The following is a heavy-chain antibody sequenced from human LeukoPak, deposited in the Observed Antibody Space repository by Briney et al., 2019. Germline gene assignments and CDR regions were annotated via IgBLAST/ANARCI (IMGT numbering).Heavy chain of an antibody. D-gene: IGHD6-6*01. CDR3: ARGSSPWPFDY. V-gene: IGHV4-59*01. CDR1: GGSISSYY. J-gene: IGHJ4*02. Sequence: SETLSLTCTVSGGSISSYYWSWIRQPPGTGLEWIGYIYYSGGTNYNPSLKSRVTISVDTSKNQFSLKLSSVTAADTAVYYCARGSSPWPFDYWGQGTLVTVSS. CDR2: IYYSGGT.